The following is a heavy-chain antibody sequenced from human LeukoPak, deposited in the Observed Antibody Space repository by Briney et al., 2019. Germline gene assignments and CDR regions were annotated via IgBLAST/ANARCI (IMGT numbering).Heavy chain of an antibody. D-gene: IGHD6-19*01. V-gene: IGHV3-33*01. CDR3: AIPFSSGWYQLDY. J-gene: IGHJ4*02. CDR1: GFTFISYG. Sequence: GGSLTLSCAASGFTFISYGMHWVRQAPGKGLEWVAVIWYDGSNKYYADSVKGRFTISRDNSKNTLYLQMNSLRAEDTAVYYCAIPFSSGWYQLDYWGQGTLVTVSS. CDR2: IWYDGSNK.